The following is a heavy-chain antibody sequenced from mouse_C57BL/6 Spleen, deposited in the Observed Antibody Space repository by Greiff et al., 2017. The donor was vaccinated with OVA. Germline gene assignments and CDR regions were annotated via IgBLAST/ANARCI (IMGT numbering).Heavy chain of an antibody. D-gene: IGHD2-4*01. CDR3: ARYYYDYDVGAMDY. V-gene: IGHV1-55*01. CDR2: IYPGSGST. Sequence: VKLMESGAELVKPGASVKMSCKASGYTFTSYWITWVKQRPGQGLEWIGDIYPGSGSTNYNEKFKSKATLTVDTSSSTAYMQLSSLTSEDSAVYYCARYYYDYDVGAMDYWGQGTSVTVSS. CDR1: GYTFTSYW. J-gene: IGHJ4*01.